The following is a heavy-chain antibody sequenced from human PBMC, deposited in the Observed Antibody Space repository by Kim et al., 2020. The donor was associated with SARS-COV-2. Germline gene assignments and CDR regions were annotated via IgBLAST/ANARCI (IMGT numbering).Heavy chain of an antibody. D-gene: IGHD6-19*01. J-gene: IGHJ4*02. Sequence: SGSTNYNPSLKSRVTISVDTSKNQFSLKLSSVTAADTAVYYCARGVAGTDWGQGTLVTVSS. CDR3: ARGVAGTD. V-gene: IGHV4-34*01. CDR2: SGST.